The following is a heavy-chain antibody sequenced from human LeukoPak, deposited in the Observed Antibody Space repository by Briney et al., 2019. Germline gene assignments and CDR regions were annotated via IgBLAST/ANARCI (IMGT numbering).Heavy chain of an antibody. CDR2: IYSGGST. CDR1: GFTVSSNY. CDR3: ARRAWARWFGESPDAFDI. J-gene: IGHJ3*02. V-gene: IGHV3-53*01. D-gene: IGHD3-10*01. Sequence: PGGPLRLSCAASGFTVSSNYMSWVRQAPGKGLEWVSVIYSGGSTYYADSVKGRFTISRDNSKNTLYLQMNSLRAEDTAVYYCARRAWARWFGESPDAFDIWGQGTMVTVSS.